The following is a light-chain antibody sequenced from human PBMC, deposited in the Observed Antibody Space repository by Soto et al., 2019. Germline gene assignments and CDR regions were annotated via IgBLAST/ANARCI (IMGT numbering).Light chain of an antibody. Sequence: QSVLAQPASVSESPGQSITISCTGTSSDVGNHNLVSWFQHHPGTAPKLMIYEGNKRPSGVSDRFSVSRSGNTAYLTISGLQAEDEADYHCCSYAGSSTWVFGRGTKLTVL. V-gene: IGLV2-23*01. CDR3: CSYAGSSTWV. CDR1: SSDVGNHNL. J-gene: IGLJ3*02. CDR2: EGN.